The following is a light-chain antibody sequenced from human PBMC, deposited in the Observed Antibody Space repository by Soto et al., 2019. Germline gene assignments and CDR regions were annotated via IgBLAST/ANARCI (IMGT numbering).Light chain of an antibody. CDR1: SSDVGGYNY. Sequence: QSALTHPASVSVSPGQSLTISCTGTSSDVGGYNYVSWYQQHPGKAPKLMIYDVSNRPSGVSNRFSGSKSGNTASLTISGLQAEDEADYYCSSYTSSSTLVYVFGTGTKVTVL. J-gene: IGLJ1*01. V-gene: IGLV2-14*01. CDR2: DVS. CDR3: SSYTSSSTLVYV.